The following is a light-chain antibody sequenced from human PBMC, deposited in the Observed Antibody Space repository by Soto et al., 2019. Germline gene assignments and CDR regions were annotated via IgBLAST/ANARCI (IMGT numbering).Light chain of an antibody. V-gene: IGLV2-8*01. CDR3: SSSAGSYNCV. J-gene: IGLJ3*02. CDR2: EVS. Sequence: QSALTQPPSASGSPGQSVTISCTGTSSDVGGYKYVSWYQQHPGKAPKLLIYEVSKRPSGVPDRFSGSKSGNTASLTVSGLQAADEADYYCSSSAGSYNCVFGGGTKVTVL. CDR1: SSDVGGYKY.